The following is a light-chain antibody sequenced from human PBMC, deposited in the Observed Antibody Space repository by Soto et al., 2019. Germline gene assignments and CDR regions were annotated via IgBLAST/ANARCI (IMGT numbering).Light chain of an antibody. Sequence: DVQMTQSPSSLSASVGDRVTITCRASQGISNYLAWYQQKPGKGPRLLIHAVSTLESGVPSRFSGSGSGTDFTLTINRLQPEDVATYYCQKYNSAPPDSFGGGTKVEIK. CDR2: AVS. CDR1: QGISNY. V-gene: IGKV1-27*01. J-gene: IGKJ4*01. CDR3: QKYNSAPPDS.